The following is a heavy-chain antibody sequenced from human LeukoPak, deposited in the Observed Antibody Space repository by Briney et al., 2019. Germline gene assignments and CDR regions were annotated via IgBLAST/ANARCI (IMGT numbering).Heavy chain of an antibody. D-gene: IGHD5-18*01. CDR2: FDPEDGET. Sequence: ASVKVSCKVSGYTLTELSMHWVRQAPGKGLEWMGGFDPEDGETIYAQKFQGRVTMTEDTSTDTAYMELSSLRSEDTAVYYCATDGQSVETHNWFAPWGQGTLVTVSS. V-gene: IGHV1-24*01. CDR3: ATDGQSVETHNWFAP. J-gene: IGHJ5*02. CDR1: GYTLTELS.